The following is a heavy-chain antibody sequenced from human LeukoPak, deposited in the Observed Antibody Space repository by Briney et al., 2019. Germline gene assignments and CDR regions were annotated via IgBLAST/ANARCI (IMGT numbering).Heavy chain of an antibody. CDR3: AKDTYYYDSSGSLFDY. CDR2: ISGSGGST. V-gene: IGHV3-23*01. D-gene: IGHD3-22*01. CDR1: GFTFSSYA. J-gene: IGHJ4*02. Sequence: GGSLRLSCAASGFTFSSYAMSWVRQAPGKGLEWVSAISGSGGSTYYANSVKGRFTISRDNSKNTLYLQMNSLRAEDTAVYYCAKDTYYYDSSGSLFDYWGQGTLVTVSS.